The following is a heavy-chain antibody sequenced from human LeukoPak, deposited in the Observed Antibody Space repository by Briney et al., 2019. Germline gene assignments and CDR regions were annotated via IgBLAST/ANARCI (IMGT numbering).Heavy chain of an antibody. Sequence: ASVKVSCKASGYTFTSYDINWVRQATGQGLEWMGWMDPNSGNTGYAQKIQGRVTMTRNTSISTAYMELSSLRSEDTAVYYCARGQGIVATTWFDPWGQGTLVTVSS. J-gene: IGHJ5*02. CDR1: GYTFTSYD. V-gene: IGHV1-8*01. CDR3: ARGQGIVATTWFDP. D-gene: IGHD5-12*01. CDR2: MDPNSGNT.